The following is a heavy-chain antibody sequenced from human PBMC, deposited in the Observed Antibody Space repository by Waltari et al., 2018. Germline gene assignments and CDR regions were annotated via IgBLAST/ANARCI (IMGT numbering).Heavy chain of an antibody. CDR1: GVTFSSYG. CDR3: AREAGYSYGYDAFDI. CDR2: IWYDGSNK. Sequence: QVQLVESGGGVVQPGRSLRLSCAASGVTFSSYGLHWVRQAPGKGLEWVAVIWYDGSNKYYADSVKGRFTISRDNSKNTLYLQMNSLRAEDTAVYYCAREAGYSYGYDAFDIWGQGTMVTVSS. D-gene: IGHD5-18*01. V-gene: IGHV3-33*01. J-gene: IGHJ3*02.